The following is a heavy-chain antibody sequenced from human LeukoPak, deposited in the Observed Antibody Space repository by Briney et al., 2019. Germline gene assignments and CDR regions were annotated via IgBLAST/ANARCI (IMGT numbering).Heavy chain of an antibody. CDR1: GGTFSSYA. CDR2: IIPIFGTA. J-gene: IGHJ6*03. D-gene: IGHD3-9*01. CDR3: ARDRGTYDILTGYYYYYMDV. V-gene: IGHV1-69*05. Sequence: ASVKVSCKXSGGTFSSYAISWVRQAPGQGLEWMGGIIPIFGTANYAQKFQGRVTITTDESTSTAYMELSSLRSEDTAVYYCARDRGTYDILTGYYYYYMDVWGKGTTVTVSS.